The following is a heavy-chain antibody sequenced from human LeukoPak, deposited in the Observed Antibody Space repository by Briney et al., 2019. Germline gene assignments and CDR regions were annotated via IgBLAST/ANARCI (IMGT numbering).Heavy chain of an antibody. V-gene: IGHV3-30*02. CDR1: GFTFSSYG. Sequence: GGSLRLSCAASGFTFSSYGMHWVRQAPGKGLEWVAFIRYDGSNKYYADSVKGRFTISRDNSKNTLYLQMNSLRAEDTAVYYCAKDQTDSSGFDYWGQGTLVTVSS. CDR3: AKDQTDSSGFDY. D-gene: IGHD3-22*01. J-gene: IGHJ4*02. CDR2: IRYDGSNK.